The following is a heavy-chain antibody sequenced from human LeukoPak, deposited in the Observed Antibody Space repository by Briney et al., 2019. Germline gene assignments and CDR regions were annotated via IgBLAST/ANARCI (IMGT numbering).Heavy chain of an antibody. CDR1: GFTFSSYA. V-gene: IGHV3-30-3*01. CDR2: ISYDGSNK. Sequence: PGGSLRLSCAASGFTFSSYAMHWVRQAPGKGLEWVAVISYDGSNKYYADSVKGRFTISRDNSKNTLYLQMNSLRAEDTAVYYCAREGGSITDEGEFDYWGQGTLVTVSS. D-gene: IGHD6-6*01. J-gene: IGHJ4*02. CDR3: AREGGSITDEGEFDY.